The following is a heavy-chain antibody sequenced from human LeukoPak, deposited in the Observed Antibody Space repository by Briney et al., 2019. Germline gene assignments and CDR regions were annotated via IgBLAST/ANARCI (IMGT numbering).Heavy chain of an antibody. D-gene: IGHD3-10*01. CDR3: ARAGRYYGSGSWDY. CDR2: ISSSSSYI. J-gene: IGHJ4*02. CDR1: GFTFSSYS. V-gene: IGHV3-21*01. Sequence: GGSLRLSCAASGFTFSSYSMNWVCQAPGKGLEWVSSISSSSSYIYYADSVKGRFTISRDNAKNSLYLQMNSLRAEDTAVYYCARAGRYYGSGSWDYWGQGTLVTVSS.